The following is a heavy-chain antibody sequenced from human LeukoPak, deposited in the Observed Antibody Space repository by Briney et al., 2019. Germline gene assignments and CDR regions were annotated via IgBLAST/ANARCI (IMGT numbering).Heavy chain of an antibody. CDR2: IRYDGSNK. V-gene: IGHV3-30*02. Sequence: GGSLRLSCAASGFTFSSYGIHWVRQAPGKGLEWVAFIRYDGSNKYYADSVKGRFTISRDNSKNTLYLQMNSLRAEDTAVYYCAGDPLRITQRGYFEYWGQGTLVTVSS. CDR3: AGDPLRITQRGYFEY. CDR1: GFTFSSYG. D-gene: IGHD3-10*01. J-gene: IGHJ4*02.